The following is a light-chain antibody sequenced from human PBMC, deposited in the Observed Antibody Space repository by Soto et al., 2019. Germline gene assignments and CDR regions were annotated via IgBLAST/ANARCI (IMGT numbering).Light chain of an antibody. Sequence: QSVLTQPPSVSGAPGQRVTISCTGSSSNIGAGYDVHWYQQRPGTAPKLLVYGDINRPSGVPDRFSGSKSGTSASLAITGLQADDEADYYCQSYDSSLSAVVFGGGTKLTVL. CDR1: SSNIGAGYD. J-gene: IGLJ2*01. CDR2: GDI. V-gene: IGLV1-40*01. CDR3: QSYDSSLSAVV.